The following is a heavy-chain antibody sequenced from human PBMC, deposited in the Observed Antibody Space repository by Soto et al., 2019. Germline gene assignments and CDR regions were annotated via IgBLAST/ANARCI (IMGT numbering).Heavy chain of an antibody. V-gene: IGHV1-2*02. Sequence: QLHLVQSGAVVKKPGASVTVSCSASGYPVTAYYMHWVRQAPGRGLEWMGGINPATGAAKYTQTFQGRATMTRDTSTSTVCMELSGLTSEDTAGFYCARGGGVGVAGSAAFDMWGQGTLVTVSS. CDR1: GYPVTAYY. CDR3: ARGGGVGVAGSAAFDM. D-gene: IGHD3-3*01. CDR2: INPATGAA. J-gene: IGHJ3*02.